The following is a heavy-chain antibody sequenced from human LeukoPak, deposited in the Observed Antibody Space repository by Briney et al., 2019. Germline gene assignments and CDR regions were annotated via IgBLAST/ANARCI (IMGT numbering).Heavy chain of an antibody. J-gene: IGHJ4*02. Sequence: LGASVKVSCKVSGYTLTELSMHWVRQAPGKGLEWMGGFDPEDGETIYAQKFQGRVTMTEDTSTDTAYMELSSLRSEDTAVYYCATYIVVVTATQYYFDYWGQGTLVTVSS. CDR1: GYTLTELS. CDR3: ATYIVVVTATQYYFDY. CDR2: FDPEDGET. D-gene: IGHD2-21*02. V-gene: IGHV1-24*01.